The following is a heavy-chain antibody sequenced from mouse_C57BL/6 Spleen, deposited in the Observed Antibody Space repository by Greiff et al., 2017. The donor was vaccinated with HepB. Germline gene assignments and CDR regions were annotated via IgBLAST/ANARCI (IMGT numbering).Heavy chain of an antibody. CDR2: IDPETGGT. D-gene: IGHD2-1*01. Sequence: VKLQESGAELVRPGASVTLSCKASGYTFTDYEMHWVKQTPVHGLEWIGAIDPETGGTAYNQKFKGKAILTADKSSSTAYMELRSLTSEDSAVYYCTSPIYYGNFGYWGQGTTLTVSS. J-gene: IGHJ2*01. CDR1: GYTFTDYE. V-gene: IGHV1-15*01. CDR3: TSPIYYGNFGY.